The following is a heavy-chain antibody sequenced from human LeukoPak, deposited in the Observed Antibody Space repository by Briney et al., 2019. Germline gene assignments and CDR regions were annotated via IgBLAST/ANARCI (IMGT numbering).Heavy chain of an antibody. V-gene: IGHV1-2*02. CDR3: ARASYYCDSSCYPGYYFDY. D-gene: IGHD3-22*01. J-gene: IGHJ4*02. CDR2: INPNSGGT. CDR1: GYTFTDYY. Sequence: ASVKVSCKASGYTFTDYYMHWVRQAPGQGLEWMGWINPNSGGTNYAQKFQGRVTMTRDTSISTAYMELSRLRSDDTAVYYCARASYYCDSSCYPGYYFDYWGQGTLVTVSS.